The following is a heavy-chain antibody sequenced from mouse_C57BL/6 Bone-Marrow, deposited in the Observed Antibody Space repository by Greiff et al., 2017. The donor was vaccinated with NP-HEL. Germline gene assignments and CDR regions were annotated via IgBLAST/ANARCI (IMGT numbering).Heavy chain of an antibody. CDR3: ARHHYYATPFAY. D-gene: IGHD1-2*01. Sequence: VQLQQSGPGLVKPSQRLSITCTVSGFALTSYGVHWVRQSPGKGLEWLGGIWSGGSTDYNAAFISRLSISKDNSKSQVFFKMNSLQADDTAIYYCARHHYYATPFAYWGQGTLVTVSS. CDR1: GFALTSYG. V-gene: IGHV2-2*01. J-gene: IGHJ3*01. CDR2: IWSGGST.